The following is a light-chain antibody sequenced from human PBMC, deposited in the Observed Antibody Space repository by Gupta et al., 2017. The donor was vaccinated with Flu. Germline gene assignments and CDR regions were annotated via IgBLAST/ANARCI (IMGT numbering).Light chain of an antibody. J-gene: IGLJ2*01. CDR2: GT. CDR3: CSYAASRSHV. Sequence: GTKRPSGVSHRFSGSKSGNTASLTISGLQAEDEASYFCCSYAASRSHVFGRGTKVTVL. V-gene: IGLV2-23*01.